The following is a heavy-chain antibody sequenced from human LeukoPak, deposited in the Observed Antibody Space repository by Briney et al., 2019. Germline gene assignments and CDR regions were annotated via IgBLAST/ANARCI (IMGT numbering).Heavy chain of an antibody. CDR2: IYDRGPA. J-gene: IGHJ2*01. CDR1: GYAIISGGFS. CDR3: ARDGGDWYFDL. V-gene: IGHV4-30-2*01. D-gene: IGHD6-25*01. Sequence: SETLSLTCTVSGYAIISGGFSWNWIRQPPGKGLEWIGCIYDRGPAHYNPSLKSRFTISVDRPKNQFFLNVTSLTAADTAVYYCARDGGDWYFDLWGRGTLVTVSS.